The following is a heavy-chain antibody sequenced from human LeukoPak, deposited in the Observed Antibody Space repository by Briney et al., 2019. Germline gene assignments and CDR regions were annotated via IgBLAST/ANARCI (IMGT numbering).Heavy chain of an antibody. J-gene: IGHJ5*02. CDR1: GGSFSGYY. Sequence: PSETLSLTCAVSGGSFSGYYWSWIRQPPGKGLEWIGEINHSGSTNYNPSPKSRVTISVETSKNQSPLKLSSVTAADTAVYYCARAYIRYSNYGVGFDPWGQGTVVTVSS. CDR3: ARAYIRYSNYGVGFDP. V-gene: IGHV4-34*01. D-gene: IGHD4-11*01. CDR2: INHSGST.